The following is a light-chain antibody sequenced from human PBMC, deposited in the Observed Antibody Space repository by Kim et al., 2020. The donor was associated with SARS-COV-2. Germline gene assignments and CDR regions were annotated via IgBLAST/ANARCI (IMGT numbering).Light chain of an antibody. Sequence: SSELTQDPAVSVALGQTVRLTCQGDSLKNYYATWYQQRTGQATLLDLYGKSNRPSGIPDRFSGSASGNTASMPISGAQAEDEADYYCTSRDSSGDHVIFG. CDR2: GKS. CDR3: TSRDSSGDHVI. CDR1: SLKNYY. J-gene: IGLJ2*01. V-gene: IGLV3-19*01.